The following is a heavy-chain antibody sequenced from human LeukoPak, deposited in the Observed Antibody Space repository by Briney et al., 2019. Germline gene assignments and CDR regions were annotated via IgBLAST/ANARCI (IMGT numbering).Heavy chain of an antibody. CDR2: INHSGGT. Sequence: PSETLSLTCAVYGGSFSGYYWSWIRQPPGKGLEWIGEINHSGGTNYNPSLKSRVTISVDTSKNQFSLKLSSVTAADTAVYYCARGPGAARYWGQGTLVTVSS. CDR3: ARGPGAARY. J-gene: IGHJ4*02. D-gene: IGHD6-6*01. CDR1: GGSFSGYY. V-gene: IGHV4-34*01.